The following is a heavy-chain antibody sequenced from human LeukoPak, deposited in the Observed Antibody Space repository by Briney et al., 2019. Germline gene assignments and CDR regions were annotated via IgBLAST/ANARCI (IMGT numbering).Heavy chain of an antibody. CDR1: GFTFSNYG. CDR3: ARDITGDPPPYYFDY. J-gene: IGHJ4*02. V-gene: IGHV3-33*01. D-gene: IGHD7-27*01. Sequence: GSLGLSCAASGFTFSNYGLHWVRQAPGKGLEWLAVMWFDGSHKYYADSVKGRFTISRDNSKSMLYLQMNSLRAEDTAVYYCARDITGDPPPYYFDYWGQGSLVTVSS. CDR2: MWFDGSHK.